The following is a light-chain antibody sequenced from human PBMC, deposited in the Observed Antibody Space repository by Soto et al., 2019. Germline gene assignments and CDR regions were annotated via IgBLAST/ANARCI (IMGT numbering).Light chain of an antibody. CDR1: SSDVGGYNY. V-gene: IGLV2-14*01. Sequence: QSVLTQPASVSGSPGQSITISCTGTSSDVGGYNYVSWYQQYPGKAPKLMIYDVSNRPSGVSNRFSGSKSGNTASLTISWLQAEDVADYYCSSYTSSSTLDVFGTGTKVTVL. CDR3: SSYTSSSTLDV. J-gene: IGLJ1*01. CDR2: DVS.